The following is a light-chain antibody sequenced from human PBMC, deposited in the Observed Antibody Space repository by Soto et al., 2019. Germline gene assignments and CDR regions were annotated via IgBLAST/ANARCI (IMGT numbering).Light chain of an antibody. CDR1: QSLSSRN. CDR3: QQYGRLPIT. J-gene: IGKJ5*01. V-gene: IGKV3-20*01. CDR2: GVS. Sequence: ELGLTQAPGTLSLSPGERATLSCRSSQSLSSRNLAWYQQKPGQAPRPLIYGVSSRATGIPDRFSGSGSGTDFTLTISRLEPEDFAVYYCQQYGRLPITYGQGTRLEIK.